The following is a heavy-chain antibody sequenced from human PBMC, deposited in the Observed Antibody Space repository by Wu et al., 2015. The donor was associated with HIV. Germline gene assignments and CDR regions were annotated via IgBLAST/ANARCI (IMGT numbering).Heavy chain of an antibody. CDR1: GYIFSDYG. J-gene: IGHJ4*02. CDR2: ISAQNGNT. D-gene: IGHD3-22*01. Sequence: VQLMQSGGEVKKPGASVKVACKSSGYIFSDYGINWVRQAPGEGLEWMGWISAQNGNTKYAQKFQGRVTMTTDTSSSTAYMELRSLRSDDTAVYFCARGHYYDSSSSPMYWGPGTRVTVSS. CDR3: ARGHYYDSSSSPMY. V-gene: IGHV1-18*01.